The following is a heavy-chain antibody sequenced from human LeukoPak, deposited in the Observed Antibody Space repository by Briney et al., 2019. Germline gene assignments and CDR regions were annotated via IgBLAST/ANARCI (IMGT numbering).Heavy chain of an antibody. CDR1: GFTFSSYS. Sequence: PGGSLRLSCTASGFTFSSYSMNWVRQASGKGLEWVSSISTSSSYIYYADSVKGRFTISRDNARNSLYLQMNTLRAEDTAVYSXXXGADGVSSNSRGWFDPWGQGTLVTVSS. J-gene: IGHJ5*02. CDR2: ISTSSSYI. D-gene: IGHD2-15*01. V-gene: IGHV3-21*01. CDR3: XXGADGVSSNSRGWFDP.